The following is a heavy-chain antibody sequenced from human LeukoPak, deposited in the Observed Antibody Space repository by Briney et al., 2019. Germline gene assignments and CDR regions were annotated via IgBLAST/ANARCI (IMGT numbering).Heavy chain of an antibody. CDR2: INPRGGST. CDR3: ARALGAIIIVPPGIKGGNWFDP. V-gene: IGHV1-46*04. Sequence: ASVKVSCKASGYTFTSYYMHWVRQAPGQGLEWLGGINPRGGSTTYAQKLQGRITMTRDTSTSTVYMELTNLRSEDTAVYYCARALGAIIIVPPGIKGGNWFDPWGQGTLVTVSS. CDR1: GYTFTSYY. J-gene: IGHJ5*02. D-gene: IGHD2-2*01.